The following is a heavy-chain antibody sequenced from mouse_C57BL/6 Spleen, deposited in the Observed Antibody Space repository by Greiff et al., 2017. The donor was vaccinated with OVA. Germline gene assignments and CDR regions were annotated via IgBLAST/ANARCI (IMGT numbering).Heavy chain of an antibody. V-gene: IGHV14-4*01. D-gene: IGHD5-1*01. CDR1: GFNIKDDY. J-gene: IGHJ3*01. Sequence: EVQRVESGAELVRPGASVKLSCTASGFNIKDDYMHWVKQRPEQGLEWIGWIDPENGDTEYASKFQGKATITADTSSNTAYLQLSSLTSEDTAVYYCTPYPFAYWGQGTLVTVSA. CDR2: IDPENGDT. CDR3: TPYPFAY.